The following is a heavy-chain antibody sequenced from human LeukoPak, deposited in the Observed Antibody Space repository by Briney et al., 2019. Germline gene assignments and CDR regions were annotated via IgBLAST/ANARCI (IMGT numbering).Heavy chain of an antibody. CDR1: GFTFRTYW. J-gene: IGHJ4*02. Sequence: GGSLRLSCAASGFTFRTYWMSWVRQAPGKGLEWVANIKQDGSEKDYVDSVKGRFTISRDNAKNSLFLQMNSLRADDTAVYYCARSPCIHLWVYNFDYWGQGTLVTVSS. D-gene: IGHD5-18*01. CDR2: IKQDGSEK. CDR3: ARSPCIHLWVYNFDY. V-gene: IGHV3-7*01.